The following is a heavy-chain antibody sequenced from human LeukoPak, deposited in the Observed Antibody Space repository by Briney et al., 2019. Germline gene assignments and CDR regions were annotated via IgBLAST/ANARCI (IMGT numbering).Heavy chain of an antibody. Sequence: GGSLRLSCAASGFTFSSYAMSWVRQAPGQGLEWVSAISGSGGSTYYADSVKGRFTISRDSSKNTLYLQMNRLRAEDTAGYYCAKGGGVDYRGQGTLVTVSS. CDR3: AKGGGVDY. D-gene: IGHD3-16*01. CDR2: ISGSGGST. CDR1: GFTFSSYA. J-gene: IGHJ4*02. V-gene: IGHV3-23*01.